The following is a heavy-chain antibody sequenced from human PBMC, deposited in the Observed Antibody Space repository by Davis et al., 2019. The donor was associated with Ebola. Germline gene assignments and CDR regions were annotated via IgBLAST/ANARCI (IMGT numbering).Heavy chain of an antibody. CDR2: ISSSSSFI. J-gene: IGHJ4*02. CDR1: GFTFSSYT. Sequence: PGGSLRLSCAASGFTFSSYTMNWVRQAPGKGLEWVSSISSSSSFIYYADSVKGRFTISRDNAKNSLYLEVDSLRAEDTAVYYCAREGTTVAPFDSWGQGTLLTVSS. V-gene: IGHV3-21*01. CDR3: AREGTTVAPFDS. D-gene: IGHD4-23*01.